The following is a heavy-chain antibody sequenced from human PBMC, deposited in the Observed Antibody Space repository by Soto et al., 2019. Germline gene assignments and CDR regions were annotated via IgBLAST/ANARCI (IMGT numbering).Heavy chain of an antibody. CDR1: GYTFTSYA. J-gene: IGHJ5*02. Sequence: KVSCKASGYTFTSYAMHWVRQAPGQRLEWMGWINAGNGNTKYSQKFQGRVTITRDTSASTAYMELSSLRSEDTAVYYCARVALSGVALPVAAGTFGWFDPWGQGTLVTVSS. CDR2: INAGNGNT. V-gene: IGHV1-3*01. CDR3: ARVALSGVALPVAAGTFGWFDP. D-gene: IGHD6-13*01.